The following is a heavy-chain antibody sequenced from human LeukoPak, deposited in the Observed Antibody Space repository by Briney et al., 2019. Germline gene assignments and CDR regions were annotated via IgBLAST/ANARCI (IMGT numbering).Heavy chain of an antibody. V-gene: IGHV4-59*08. CDR3: ARHGQKSSGSYYDYFDY. D-gene: IGHD1-26*01. CDR1: GGSISSYY. J-gene: IGHJ4*02. Sequence: LETLSLTCTVSGGSISSYYWSWIGQPPGKGLEGIGYIYNSGSTNYNPSLKSRVTISVDTSKNQFALKLSSVTAADTAVYYCARHGQKSSGSYYDYFDYWGQGTLVTVSS. CDR2: IYNSGST.